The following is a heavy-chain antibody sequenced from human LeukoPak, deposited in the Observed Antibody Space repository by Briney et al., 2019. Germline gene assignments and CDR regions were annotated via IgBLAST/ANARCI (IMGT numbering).Heavy chain of an antibody. Sequence: ASVKVSCKASGYTFTSYGISWVRQAPGQGLEWTGWISAYNGNTNYAQKLQGRVTMTTDTSTSTAYMELRSLRSDDTAVYYCARDLFLERLDSSGYYSNVGYWGQGTLVTVSS. V-gene: IGHV1-18*01. CDR2: ISAYNGNT. J-gene: IGHJ4*02. CDR1: GYTFTSYG. CDR3: ARDLFLERLDSSGYYSNVGY. D-gene: IGHD3-22*01.